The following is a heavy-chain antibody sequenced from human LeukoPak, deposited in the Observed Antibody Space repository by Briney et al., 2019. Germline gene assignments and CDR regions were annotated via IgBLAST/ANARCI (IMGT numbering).Heavy chain of an antibody. Sequence: PGGSLRLSCAASGFTFSSYAMHWVRQAPGKGLEWVALTSYDGSNKYYADSVKGRFTISRDNSKNTLYLQMNSLRAEDTAVYYCARDRGYTYGENYFDYWGQGTLVTVSS. CDR3: ARDRGYTYGENYFDY. V-gene: IGHV3-30-3*01. J-gene: IGHJ4*02. CDR2: TSYDGSNK. D-gene: IGHD5-18*01. CDR1: GFTFSSYA.